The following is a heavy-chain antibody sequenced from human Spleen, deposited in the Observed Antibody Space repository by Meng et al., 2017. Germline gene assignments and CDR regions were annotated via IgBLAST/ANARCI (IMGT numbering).Heavy chain of an antibody. CDR2: TYPGDSDT. D-gene: IGHD2-15*01. V-gene: IGHV5-51*01. Sequence: KVSCKGSGYSFISYWIGWVRQMPGKGLEWMGITYPGDSDTRYSPSFQGQVTISADKSISTAYLQWSSLKASDTAMYYCARRAGGYCSGGICYSVYYFDYWGQGTLVTVSS. CDR1: GYSFISYW. CDR3: ARRAGGYCSGGICYSVYYFDY. J-gene: IGHJ4*02.